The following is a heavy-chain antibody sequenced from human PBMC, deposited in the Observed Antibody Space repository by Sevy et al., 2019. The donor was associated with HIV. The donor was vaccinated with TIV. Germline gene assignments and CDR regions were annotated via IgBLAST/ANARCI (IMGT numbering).Heavy chain of an antibody. CDR1: GYTFTGYY. V-gene: IGHV1-2*02. D-gene: IGHD2-15*01. CDR3: ARVKTGRYCSGGSCYSWFDP. Sequence: ASVKVSCKASGYTFTGYYMHWVRQAPGQGLEWMGWINPNSGGTNYAQKFQGRVTMTRDTSIRTAYMELSRLRYADTDVYYCARVKTGRYCSGGSCYSWFDPWGQGTLVTVSS. CDR2: INPNSGGT. J-gene: IGHJ5*02.